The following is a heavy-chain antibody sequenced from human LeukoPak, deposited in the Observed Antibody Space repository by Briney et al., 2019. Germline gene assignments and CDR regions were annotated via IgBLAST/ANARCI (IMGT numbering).Heavy chain of an antibody. CDR1: GFTFSSYA. J-gene: IGHJ4*02. CDR3: AKCPKPAMVDY. D-gene: IGHD5-18*01. V-gene: IGHV3-23*01. CDR2: ISGSGGST. Sequence: GASLRLSCAASGFTFSSYAMSWVRQAPGKGLEWVSAISGSGGSTYYADSVKGRFTISRDNSKNTLYPQMNSLRAEDTAVYYCAKCPKPAMVDYWGQGTLVTVSS.